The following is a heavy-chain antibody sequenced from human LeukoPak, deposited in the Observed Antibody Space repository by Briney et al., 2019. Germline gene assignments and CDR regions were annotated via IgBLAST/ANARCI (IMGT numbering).Heavy chain of an antibody. D-gene: IGHD6-13*01. Sequence: SGPTLVNPTQTLTLTCTFSGFSLSTSRVGVGRIRQPPGKALEWLALIYWDDDKRYSPSLKSRLTITKDTSKNRVVLTMTNMDPVDTATYYCAHTHSSSWLNYFDYWGQGTLVTVSS. CDR3: AHTHSSSWLNYFDY. CDR1: GFSLSTSRVG. V-gene: IGHV2-5*02. J-gene: IGHJ4*02. CDR2: IYWDDDK.